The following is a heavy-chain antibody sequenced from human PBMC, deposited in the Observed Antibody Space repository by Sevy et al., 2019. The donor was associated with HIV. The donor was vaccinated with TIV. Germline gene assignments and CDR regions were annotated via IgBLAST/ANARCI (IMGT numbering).Heavy chain of an antibody. D-gene: IGHD4-17*01. CDR1: GGSVSNPNCY. CDR2: IYYSGAT. Sequence: SETLSLTCSVSGGSVSNPNCYWGWIRQPPGKGLEWIGSIYYSGATSYNPSLESRVTTSVDTSNNRFSLILTSVTATDTAVYYCARSQHFSGDYADYAFDVWGQGTMVTVSS. J-gene: IGHJ3*01. V-gene: IGHV4-39*01. CDR3: ARSQHFSGDYADYAFDV.